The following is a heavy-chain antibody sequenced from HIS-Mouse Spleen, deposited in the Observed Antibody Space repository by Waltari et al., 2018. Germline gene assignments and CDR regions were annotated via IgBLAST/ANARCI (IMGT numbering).Heavy chain of an antibody. D-gene: IGHD6-19*01. Sequence: SSYGMHWVRQAPGKGLEWVAVISYDGSNKYYADSVKGRFTISRDNSKNTLYLQMNSLRAEDTAVYYCAKDGVAVAALDAFDIWGQGTMVTVSS. V-gene: IGHV3-30*18. CDR1: SSYG. J-gene: IGHJ3*02. CDR3: AKDGVAVAALDAFDI. CDR2: ISYDGSNK.